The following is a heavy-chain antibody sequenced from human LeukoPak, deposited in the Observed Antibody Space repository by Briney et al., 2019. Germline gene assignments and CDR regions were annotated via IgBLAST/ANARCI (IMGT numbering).Heavy chain of an antibody. J-gene: IGHJ4*02. V-gene: IGHV1-8*01. CDR3: TRETSSRYFDY. CDR1: GYTVTSYD. Sequence: ASVKVSCKASGYTVTSYDFNWVRQATGQGLEWMGWLNPNSGRTGYAQNFQGRITITRNTSISTAYMELSSLRSEDTAVYYCTRETSSRYFDYWGQGTLVTVSS. CDR2: LNPNSGRT.